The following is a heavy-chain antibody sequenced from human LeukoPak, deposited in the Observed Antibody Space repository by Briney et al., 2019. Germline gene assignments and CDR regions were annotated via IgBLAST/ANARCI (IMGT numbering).Heavy chain of an antibody. CDR1: GFTFSSYS. Sequence: PGGSLRLSCAASGFTFSSYSMNWVRQAPGKGLEWVSYISSSGSTIYYADSVKGRFTVSRDNAKNSLYLQMNSLRAEDTALYYCARATHYYESSGYDYWGQGTLVTVSS. J-gene: IGHJ4*02. V-gene: IGHV3-48*04. CDR2: ISSSGSTI. D-gene: IGHD3-22*01. CDR3: ARATHYYESSGYDY.